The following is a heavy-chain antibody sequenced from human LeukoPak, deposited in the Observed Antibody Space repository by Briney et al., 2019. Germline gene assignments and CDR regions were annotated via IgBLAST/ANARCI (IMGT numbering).Heavy chain of an antibody. CDR2: IHTSGES. D-gene: IGHD1-26*01. CDR1: GASISNYY. Sequence: SETLSLTCTVSGASISNYYWSWIRQTPEKGLEWMGHIHTSGESRYYASLERRRTMLIEKSKNQLSLKVTCVTAADTAVYFCPRLGSYHDFWGQGALVTVSS. CDR3: PRLGSYHDF. V-gene: IGHV4-4*09. J-gene: IGHJ4*02.